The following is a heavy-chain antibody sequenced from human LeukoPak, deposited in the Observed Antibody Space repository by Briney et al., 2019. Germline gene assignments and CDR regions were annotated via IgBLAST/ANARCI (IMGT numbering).Heavy chain of an antibody. CDR2: INWNGGTT. V-gene: IGHV3-20*04. J-gene: IGHJ4*02. CDR3: ARAAHYGDYALVKYYFDY. CDR1: GFTFDDYG. Sequence: AGGSLRLSCAASGFTFDDYGMSWVRQGPGKGLEWVSGINWNGGTTGYADSVKGRFTISRDNAKNSLYLQMSSLRAEDTALYYCARAAHYGDYALVKYYFDYWGQGTLVTVSS. D-gene: IGHD4-17*01.